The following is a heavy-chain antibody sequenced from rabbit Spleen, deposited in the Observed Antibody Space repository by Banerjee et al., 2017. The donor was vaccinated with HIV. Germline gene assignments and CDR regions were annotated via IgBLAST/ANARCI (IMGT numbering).Heavy chain of an antibody. J-gene: IGHJ2*01. Sequence: QSLEESGGDLVKPGASLTLTCTASGFDFSAYTFMCWVRQAPGKGLEWIACIDTGSRDFTYYASWAKGRFTISKTSSTTVILQMTSLTVADTATYFCARGGYGSSSAFDGLDSWGPGTLVTVS. V-gene: IGHV1S40*01. CDR3: ARGGYGSSSAFDGLDS. CDR1: GFDFSAYTF. D-gene: IGHD8-1*01. CDR2: IDTGSRDFT.